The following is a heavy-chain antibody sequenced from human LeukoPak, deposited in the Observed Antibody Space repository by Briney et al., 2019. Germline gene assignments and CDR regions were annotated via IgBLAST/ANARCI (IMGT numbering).Heavy chain of an antibody. Sequence: GGSLRLSCAASELIVSSNYMSWVRQAPGKGLEWVSVIYSAGTTYYADSVKGRFIISRDNSKNTLYLQMNSLRAEDTAVYYCRWYIRSNYYNMDVWGQGITVTVSS. D-gene: IGHD4-23*01. CDR1: ELIVSSNY. J-gene: IGHJ6*02. V-gene: IGHV3-66*02. CDR2: IYSAGTT. CDR3: RWYIRSNYYNMDV.